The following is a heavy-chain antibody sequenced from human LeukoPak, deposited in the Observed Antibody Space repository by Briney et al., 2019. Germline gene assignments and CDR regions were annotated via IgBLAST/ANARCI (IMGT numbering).Heavy chain of an antibody. J-gene: IGHJ4*02. CDR1: GFIFSGYA. CDR3: SKSPGGWSNFDY. CDR2: ISGAGGT. V-gene: IGHV3-23*01. D-gene: IGHD6-19*01. Sequence: PGGSLRLSCAASGFIFSGYAMSWVRQAPGKGLEWLSAISGAGGTCHTDSVKGRFSISRANSKNTRYLQMNSLRAEDTAVYYCSKSPGGWSNFDYWGQGSLVTVSS.